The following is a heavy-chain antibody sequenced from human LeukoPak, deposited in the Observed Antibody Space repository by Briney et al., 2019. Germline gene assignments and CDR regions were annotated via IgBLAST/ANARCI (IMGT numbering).Heavy chain of an antibody. J-gene: IGHJ6*03. Sequence: SGTLSLTCAVSGGSISSSFWWSWVRQPPGKGLEWIGEIYHSGSTNYKPSLRSRVTISVDKSKNQFSLKLSSVTAADTAVYYCARVLRDYYYMDVWGKGTTVTVSS. CDR2: IYHSGST. CDR3: ARVLRDYYYMDV. V-gene: IGHV4-4*02. CDR1: GGSISSSFW.